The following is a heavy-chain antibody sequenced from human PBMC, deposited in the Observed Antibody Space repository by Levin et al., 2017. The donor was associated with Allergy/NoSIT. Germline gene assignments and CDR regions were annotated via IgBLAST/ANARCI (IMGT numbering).Heavy chain of an antibody. Sequence: GESLKISCAASGFTFSDYYMSWIRQAPGKGLEWVSYISSSSSYTNYADSVKGRFTISRDNAKNSLYLQMNSLRAEDTAVYYCARASSGWYYNYWGQGTLVTVSS. CDR2: ISSSSSYT. D-gene: IGHD6-19*01. J-gene: IGHJ4*02. CDR3: ARASSGWYYNY. V-gene: IGHV3-11*05. CDR1: GFTFSDYY.